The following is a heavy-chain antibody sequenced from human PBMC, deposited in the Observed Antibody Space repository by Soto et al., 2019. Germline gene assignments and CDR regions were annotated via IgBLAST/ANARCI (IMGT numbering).Heavy chain of an antibody. CDR2: IIPILGIA. J-gene: IGHJ4*02. CDR3: ASNLGYCTNGVCYLDY. Sequence: QVQLVQSGAEVKKPGSSVKVSCKASGGTFSSYTISWVRQAPGQGLEWMGRIIPILGIANYAQKFQGRVTITADKSTSTAYMELSSLRSEDTAVDYCASNLGYCTNGVCYLDYWGQGTLVTVSS. D-gene: IGHD2-8*01. V-gene: IGHV1-69*02. CDR1: GGTFSSYT.